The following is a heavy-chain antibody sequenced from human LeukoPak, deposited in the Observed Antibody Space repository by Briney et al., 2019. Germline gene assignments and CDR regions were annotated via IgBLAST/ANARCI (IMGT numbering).Heavy chain of an antibody. CDR2: INQDGSEK. Sequence: GGSLRLSCAASGFALSSYWLSWVRQAPGKGLEWVANINQDGSEKYYVDSVKGRFTISRNNAKNSLYLQMNSLKDEDTSVYYCASSRNWGRGTLVTVSS. CDR1: GFALSSYW. V-gene: IGHV3-7*02. CDR3: ASSRN. J-gene: IGHJ4*02.